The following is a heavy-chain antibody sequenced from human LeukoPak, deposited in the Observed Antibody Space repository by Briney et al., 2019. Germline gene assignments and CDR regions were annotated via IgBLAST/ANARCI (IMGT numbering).Heavy chain of an antibody. Sequence: ASVKVSCKTSGYTFTSYSISWVRQAPGQGLEWMGWISTYNGNTNYAQKLQGRVTMTTDTSTNTAYMELRSLISDDTAVYCCARKWSSSLYYFDNWGQGTLVTVSS. D-gene: IGHD6-6*01. CDR3: ARKWSSSLYYFDN. CDR1: GYTFTSYS. J-gene: IGHJ4*02. V-gene: IGHV1-18*01. CDR2: ISTYNGNT.